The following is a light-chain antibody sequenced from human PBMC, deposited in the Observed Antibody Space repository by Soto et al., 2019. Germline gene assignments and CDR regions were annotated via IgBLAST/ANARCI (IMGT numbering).Light chain of an antibody. CDR3: QQFYTTPHT. V-gene: IGKV4-1*01. Sequence: DIVMTQSPDSLAVSLGERATINCKSSKSACSTYSSKNYLAWYQQKPGQPPRLLLYWASTRESGLPDRFSGSGSWTDFPLTFSSLQAEDEAVYYCQQFYTTPHTFGQGTKVEIK. J-gene: IGKJ1*01. CDR2: WAS. CDR1: KSACSTYSSKNY.